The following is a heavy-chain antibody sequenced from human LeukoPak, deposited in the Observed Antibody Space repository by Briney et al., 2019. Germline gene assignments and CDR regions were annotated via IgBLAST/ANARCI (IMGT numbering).Heavy chain of an antibody. CDR1: GFTFSGSA. Sequence: GGSLRPSCAASGFTFSGSAMHWVRQASGKGLEWVGRIRSKANSYATAYAASVKGRFTISRDDSKNTAYLQMNSLKTEDTAVYYCTMAVGATRDYYYYYMDVWGKGTTVTVSS. CDR3: TMAVGATRDYYYYYMDV. V-gene: IGHV3-73*01. D-gene: IGHD1-26*01. J-gene: IGHJ6*03. CDR2: IRSKANSYAT.